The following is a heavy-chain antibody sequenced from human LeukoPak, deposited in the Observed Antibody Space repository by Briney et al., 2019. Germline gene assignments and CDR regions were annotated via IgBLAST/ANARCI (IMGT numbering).Heavy chain of an antibody. CDR2: ISGDGVST. CDR3: AKEGYSHTSNYFDN. Sequence: GGSLRLSCAASGFMFDDSAMHWVRQAPGKGLEWVALISGDGVSTFYADSVKGRFTISRDNSKNSLSLQMDSLTTEDTALYYCAKEGYSHTSNYFDNWGQGILVTVSS. CDR1: GFMFDDSA. D-gene: IGHD2-15*01. V-gene: IGHV3-43*02. J-gene: IGHJ4*02.